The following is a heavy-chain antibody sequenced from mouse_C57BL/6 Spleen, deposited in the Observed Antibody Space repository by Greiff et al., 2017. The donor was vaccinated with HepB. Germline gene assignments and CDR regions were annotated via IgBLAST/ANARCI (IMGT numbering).Heavy chain of an antibody. CDR1: GYTFTSYW. V-gene: IGHV1-52*01. CDR2: IDPSDSET. D-gene: IGHD2-4*01. CDR3: ARRIYYDYDAGYYFDY. J-gene: IGHJ2*01. Sequence: VQLQQPGAELVRPGSSVKLSCKASGYTFTSYWMHWVKQRPIQGLEWIGNIDPSDSETHYNQKFKDKATLTVDKSSSTAYMQLSSLTSEDSAVYYCARRIYYDYDAGYYFDYWGQGTTLTVSS.